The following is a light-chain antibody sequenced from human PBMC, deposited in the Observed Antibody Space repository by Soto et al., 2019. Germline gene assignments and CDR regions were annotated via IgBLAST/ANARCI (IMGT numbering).Light chain of an antibody. CDR1: QATSTW. Sequence: DTQMTQSPSSVSASVGDRVTMSCRASQATSTWLAWYQQKPGKAPKLLIYAASSLQSGVPSRFSGSGSGTDFTLTISSLQPEDFATYYCQEAGFTFGPGTKVDIK. V-gene: IGKV1-12*01. CDR2: AAS. CDR3: QEAGFT. J-gene: IGKJ3*01.